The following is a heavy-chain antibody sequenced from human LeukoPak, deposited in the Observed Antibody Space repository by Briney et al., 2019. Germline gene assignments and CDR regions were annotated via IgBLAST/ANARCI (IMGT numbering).Heavy chain of an antibody. CDR3: VRNLAVAGTCFDS. J-gene: IGHJ4*02. Sequence: PGGSLRLSCAASGFTFRNYWMSWVRQAPGTGLEWGANIKQDGSDRNYVTSARGRFTISRDNAESSLYLQMNSLRVEDTAVYYCVRNLAVAGTCFDSWGQGTLVTVSS. CDR2: IKQDGSDR. CDR1: GFTFRNYW. V-gene: IGHV3-7*03. D-gene: IGHD6-19*01.